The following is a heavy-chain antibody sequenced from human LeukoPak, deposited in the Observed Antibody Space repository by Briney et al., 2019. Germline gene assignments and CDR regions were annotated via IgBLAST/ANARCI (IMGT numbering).Heavy chain of an antibody. Sequence: RASETLSLTCSVSGGSISGSTFYWGWIRQAPGKGLEWIGSMYYSGRTYDNPPLRSRVSISVDTSNNQLSLKLTSVAAADTAVYYCARKSGSYGRGYYYYYMDVWGKGTTVTISS. CDR2: MYYSGRT. D-gene: IGHD1-26*01. CDR3: ARKSGSYGRGYYYYYMDV. CDR1: GGSISGSTFY. V-gene: IGHV4-39*07. J-gene: IGHJ6*03.